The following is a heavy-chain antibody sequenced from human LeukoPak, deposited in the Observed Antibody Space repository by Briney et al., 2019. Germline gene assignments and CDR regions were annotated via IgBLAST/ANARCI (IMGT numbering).Heavy chain of an antibody. J-gene: IGHJ4*02. Sequence: GGSLKISCKASGYRFYNYWIGWVRQMPGKGLEWMGIIYPGDSDTRYSPSFQGQVTISADKSISTAYLQWSSLKASDTAIYYCARPNYYDSSGPDYWGQGTLVTVSS. CDR3: ARPNYYDSSGPDY. D-gene: IGHD3-22*01. CDR2: IYPGDSDT. V-gene: IGHV5-51*01. CDR1: GYRFYNYW.